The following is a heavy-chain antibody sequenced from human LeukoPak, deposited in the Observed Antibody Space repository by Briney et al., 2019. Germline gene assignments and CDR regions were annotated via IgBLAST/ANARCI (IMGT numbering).Heavy chain of an antibody. J-gene: IGHJ4*02. CDR2: ISSDGNNT. V-gene: IGHV3-74*01. CDR3: TRGPPDGSGNYYPGDF. Sequence: RGSLRLSCAASGFTFSSYSMNWVRQAPGEGLVWVSRISSDGNNTNYADSVKGRFTISRDNAKNTLYLQMNSLRVEDTAVYYCTRGPPDGSGNYYPGDFWGQGTLVTVSS. CDR1: GFTFSSYS. D-gene: IGHD3-10*01.